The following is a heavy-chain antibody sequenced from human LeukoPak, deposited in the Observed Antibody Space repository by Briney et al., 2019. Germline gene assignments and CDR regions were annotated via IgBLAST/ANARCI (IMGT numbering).Heavy chain of an antibody. V-gene: IGHV1-69*01. Sequence: SVKVSCKASGGTFSSYAISWVRQAPGQGLEWMGGIIPIFGTANYAQKFQGRVTITADESTSTAYMELSSLRSEDTAVYYCARTGGIFGVVISQFDYWGQGTLVTVSS. CDR3: ARTGGIFGVVISQFDY. CDR1: GGTFSSYA. CDR2: IIPIFGTA. D-gene: IGHD3-3*02. J-gene: IGHJ4*02.